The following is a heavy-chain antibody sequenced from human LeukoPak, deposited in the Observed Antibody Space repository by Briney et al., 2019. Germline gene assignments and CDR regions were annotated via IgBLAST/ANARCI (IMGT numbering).Heavy chain of an antibody. Sequence: GGSLRLSCAASGFTFSTYYMHWVRQAPGKGLVWVSRIVNDGSTTTYAGSVKGRFTISGDNAKNTLFLQPNSLRVEDTAVYYCARESSDYGDYDAFDIWGRGTMVTVSS. V-gene: IGHV3-74*01. J-gene: IGHJ3*02. CDR2: IVNDGSTT. D-gene: IGHD4-17*01. CDR3: ARESSDYGDYDAFDI. CDR1: GFTFSTYY.